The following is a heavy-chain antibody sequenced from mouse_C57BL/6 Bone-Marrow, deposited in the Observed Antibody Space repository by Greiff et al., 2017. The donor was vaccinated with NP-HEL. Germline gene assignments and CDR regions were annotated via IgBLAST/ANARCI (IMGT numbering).Heavy chain of an antibody. Sequence: EVKLVESGPVLVKPGASVKMSCKASGYTFTDYYMNWVKQSHGKSLEWIGVINPYNGGTSYNQKFKGKATLTVDKSSSTAYMELNSLTSEDSAVYYCARFHYYYGSSYFYFDYWGQGTTLTVSS. CDR3: ARFHYYYGSSYFYFDY. D-gene: IGHD1-1*01. CDR2: INPYNGGT. J-gene: IGHJ2*01. V-gene: IGHV1-19*01. CDR1: GYTFTDYY.